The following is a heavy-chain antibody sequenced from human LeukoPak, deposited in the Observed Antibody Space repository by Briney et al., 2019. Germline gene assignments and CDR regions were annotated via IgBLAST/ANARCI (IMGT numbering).Heavy chain of an antibody. V-gene: IGHV4-38-2*02. J-gene: IGHJ4*02. D-gene: IGHD3-22*01. CDR3: ARGRGRAYYYDVTDY. CDR1: GYSISSGYY. Sequence: PSETLSLTCTVSGYSISSGYYWGWIRQPPGKGLEWIGSIYHSGSTYYNPSLKSRVTISVDTSKNQFSLKLSSVTAADTAVYYCARGRGRAYYYDVTDYWGQGTLVTVSS. CDR2: IYHSGST.